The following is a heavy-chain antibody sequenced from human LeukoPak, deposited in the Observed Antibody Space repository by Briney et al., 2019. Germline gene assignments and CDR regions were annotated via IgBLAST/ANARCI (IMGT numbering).Heavy chain of an antibody. CDR2: INPNSGGT. J-gene: IGHJ4*02. V-gene: IGHV1-2*02. CDR3: ATAPGIAVAGGDY. CDR1: GYTFTGYY. D-gene: IGHD6-19*01. Sequence: ASVKVSCKASGYTFTGYYMHWVRQAPGQGLEWMGWINPNSGGTNYAQKFQGRVTMTRDTSISTAYMELSRLRSDDTAVYYCATAPGIAVAGGDYWGQGTLVTVSS.